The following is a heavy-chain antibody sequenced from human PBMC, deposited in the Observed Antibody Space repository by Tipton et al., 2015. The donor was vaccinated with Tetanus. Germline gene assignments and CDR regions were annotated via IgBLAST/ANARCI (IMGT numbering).Heavy chain of an antibody. CDR3: ARDQGANSGYYSPPDAFDI. CDR2: ISSSSSYI. D-gene: IGHD3-22*01. V-gene: IGHV3-21*01. Sequence: SLRLSCAASGFTFSSYSMNWVRQAPGKGLEWVSSISSSSSYIYYADSVKGRFTISRDNAKNSLYLQMNSLRAEDTAVYYCARDQGANSGYYSPPDAFDIWGQGTMVTVSS. CDR1: GFTFSSYS. J-gene: IGHJ3*02.